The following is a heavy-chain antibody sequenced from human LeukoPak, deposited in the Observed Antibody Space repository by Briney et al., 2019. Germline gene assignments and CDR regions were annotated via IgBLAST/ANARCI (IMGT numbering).Heavy chain of an antibody. D-gene: IGHD2-15*01. CDR2: IYPGDSDT. CDR1: GYSFTTYW. Sequence: GESLKISCKGSGYSFTTYWIAWVRQLPGKGLEWMGIIYPGDSDTRYSPSFQGQVTISADKSISTAFLQWSSLKASDTAMYYCARQQVAYYYYYGMDVWGKGTTVTVSS. J-gene: IGHJ6*04. CDR3: ARQQVAYYYYYGMDV. V-gene: IGHV5-51*01.